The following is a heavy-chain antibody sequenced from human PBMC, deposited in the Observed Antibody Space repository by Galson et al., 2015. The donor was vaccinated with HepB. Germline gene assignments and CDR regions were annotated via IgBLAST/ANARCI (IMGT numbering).Heavy chain of an antibody. CDR1: GFTFSSYV. CDR3: HTTTVTTGYYAMDV. J-gene: IGHJ6*02. V-gene: IGHV3-74*01. Sequence: SLRLSCAASGFTFSSYVMHWVRQAPGKGLVWVSRINSDRSSTSYADSVKGRFTISRVNAKNTLFLQMNSLRAEDTAVYYCHTTTVTTGYYAMDVWGQGTTVTVSS. CDR2: INSDRSST. D-gene: IGHD4-17*01.